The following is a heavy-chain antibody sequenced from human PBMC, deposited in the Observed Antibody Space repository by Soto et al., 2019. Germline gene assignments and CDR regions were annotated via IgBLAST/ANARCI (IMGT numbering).Heavy chain of an antibody. D-gene: IGHD3-16*01. J-gene: IGHJ4*02. CDR3: ASGAERFDY. CDR2: IVSSGGST. CDR1: GFTFSSYA. Sequence: EVQLVESGGGLVQPGGSLRLSCAASGFTFSSYAMHWVRQAPGKGLEYVSAIVSSGGSTYYANSVKGRFTISRDNSKNTLYLQRGSLRPEDMAVYYCASGAERFDYWGQGTLVTVSS. V-gene: IGHV3-64*01.